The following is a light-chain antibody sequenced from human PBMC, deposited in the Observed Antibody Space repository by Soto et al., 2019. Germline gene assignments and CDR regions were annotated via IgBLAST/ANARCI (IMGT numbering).Light chain of an antibody. CDR1: QRVSDSS. CDR2: GAS. J-gene: IGKJ2*01. V-gene: IGKV3-20*01. CDR3: QLYGDSPIYT. Sequence: EIVLTQSPGTLSLSPGERATLSCRASQRVSDSSLAWYHQKPGQAPRLLIYGASRRATGIPDTFSGSGSGTDLTLPISRLEPEYFPVYYWQLYGDSPIYTFGQGTKVESK.